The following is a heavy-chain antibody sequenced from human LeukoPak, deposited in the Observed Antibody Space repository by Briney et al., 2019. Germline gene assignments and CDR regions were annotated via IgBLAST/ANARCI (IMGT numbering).Heavy chain of an antibody. CDR1: GFSFSSSG. V-gene: IGHV3-30*02. CDR2: IQHDGTKT. D-gene: IGHD3-16*02. Sequence: GGSLRLSCAASGFSFSSSGMHWVRQAPGRGLEWVAFIQHDGTKTYYADSVKGRFTISRDSSENTLYLQMNILRTDDTAVYYCAKGAFVRLGELSPHWGQGTLVTVSS. CDR3: AKGAFVRLGELSPH. J-gene: IGHJ4*02.